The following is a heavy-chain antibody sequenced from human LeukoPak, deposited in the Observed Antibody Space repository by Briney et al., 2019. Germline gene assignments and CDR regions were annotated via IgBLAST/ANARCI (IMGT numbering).Heavy chain of an antibody. J-gene: IGHJ4*02. CDR2: VSADGIGT. CDR1: DFGSHH. D-gene: IGHD6-19*01. CDR3: ARGGYSSGLDY. Sequence: GGSLRLSCVASDFGSHHMHRVRQAPGKGLVWVSRVSADGIGTAYADSVKGRFTISRDNAKNTVYLQMNSLRAEDTAVYYCARGGYSSGLDYWGQGTLVTVSS. V-gene: IGHV3-74*01.